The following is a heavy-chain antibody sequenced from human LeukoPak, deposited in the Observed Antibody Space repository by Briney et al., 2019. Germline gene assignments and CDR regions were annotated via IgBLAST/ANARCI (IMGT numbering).Heavy chain of an antibody. CDR1: GFTFSSYW. CDR3: ARQTGATTTGGYYFDH. CDR2: INTDGSST. J-gene: IGHJ4*02. Sequence: GGPLRLSCGASGFTFSSYWMYGVRQAPGRGRVWVSRINTDGSSTSDADSVKGRFSICRDNAKNTLDLQMNSLRADDTAVYYCARQTGATTTGGYYFDHWGQGTLVTVSS. V-gene: IGHV3-74*01. D-gene: IGHD1-26*01.